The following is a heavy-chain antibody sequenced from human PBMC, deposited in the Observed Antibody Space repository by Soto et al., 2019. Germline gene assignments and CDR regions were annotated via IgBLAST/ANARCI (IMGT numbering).Heavy chain of an antibody. CDR1: RFSFSSYA. V-gene: IGHV3-30-3*01. D-gene: IGHD1-26*01. CDR2: ISYDGSNK. CDR3: ARAVRATGLGHYFDY. Sequence: QVQLVESGGGVVQPGRSLRLSCAASRFSFSSYAMHWVRQAPGKGLEWVAVISYDGSNKYYADSVKGRFTISRDNSKNTRYLQMNSLRGEDTAVYYCARAVRATGLGHYFDYWGQGTLVTVSS. J-gene: IGHJ4*02.